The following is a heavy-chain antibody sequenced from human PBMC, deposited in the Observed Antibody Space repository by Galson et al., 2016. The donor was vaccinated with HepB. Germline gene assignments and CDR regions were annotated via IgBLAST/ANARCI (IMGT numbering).Heavy chain of an antibody. CDR1: GFTFSNFA. CDR3: ARESL. Sequence: SLRLSCAASGFTFSNFAMHWVRQAPGKGLEWVALISYDGSNKYYADSVKGRFTISRDNSKNTLYLQMNSLRAEDTAVYYCARESLWGQGTLVTVSS. CDR2: ISYDGSNK. V-gene: IGHV3-30-3*01. J-gene: IGHJ4*02.